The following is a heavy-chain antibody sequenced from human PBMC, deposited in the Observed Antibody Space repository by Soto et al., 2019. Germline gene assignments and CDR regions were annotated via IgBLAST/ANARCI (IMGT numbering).Heavy chain of an antibody. J-gene: IGHJ4*02. CDR2: ISYKGNNK. V-gene: IGHV3-30-3*01. CDR1: GFTFRGFA. Sequence: GALGLFCAGSGFTFRGFAIQWGRQSPGKGLEWVAFISYKGNNKYYAESVKGRFTISRDNSENTLYLQMSSLRGDDTAVYYCARDPDEDQLNPGGSFVNWGQGTLVTAPQ. D-gene: IGHD5-12*01. CDR3: ARDPDEDQLNPGGSFVN.